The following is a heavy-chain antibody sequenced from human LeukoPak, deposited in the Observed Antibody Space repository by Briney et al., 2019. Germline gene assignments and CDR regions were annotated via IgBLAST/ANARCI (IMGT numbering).Heavy chain of an antibody. CDR1: GGSISGYY. D-gene: IGHD6-25*01. CDR2: IFTSGST. J-gene: IGHJ4*02. V-gene: IGHV4-4*07. CDR3: ARDSAGDRSFEC. Sequence: SGTLSLTCTVSGGSISGYYWSWIRQPAGKGLEWIGRIFTSGSTNYNPSLKSRVNMSVDTSKNQFSLKLSSMTAADTAVYYCARDSAGDRSFECWGQGTLVTVSS.